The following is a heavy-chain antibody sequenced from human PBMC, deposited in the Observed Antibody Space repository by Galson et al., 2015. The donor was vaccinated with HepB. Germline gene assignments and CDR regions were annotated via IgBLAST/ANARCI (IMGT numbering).Heavy chain of an antibody. Sequence: SVKVSCKASGFTFTSSAMQWVRQARGQRLEWIGWIVVGSGNTNYAQKFQERVTITRDMSTSTAYMELSSLRSEDTAVYYCARGLPYSSGWPQFDYWGQGTLVTVSS. D-gene: IGHD6-19*01. J-gene: IGHJ4*02. CDR3: ARGLPYSSGWPQFDY. V-gene: IGHV1-58*02. CDR2: IVVGSGNT. CDR1: GFTFTSSA.